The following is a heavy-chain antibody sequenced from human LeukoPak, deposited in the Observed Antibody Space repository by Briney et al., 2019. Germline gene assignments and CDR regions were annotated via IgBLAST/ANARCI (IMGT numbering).Heavy chain of an antibody. CDR1: GGSISSYY. J-gene: IGHJ4*02. V-gene: IGHV4-4*09. D-gene: IGHD3-9*01. Sequence: SETLSLTCTVSGGSISSYYWSWIRQPPEKGLEWIGYIYTSGSTNYNPSLKSRVTISVDTSKNQFSLKLSSVTAADTAVYYCARVGYDILTGYYEFDYWGQGTLVTVSS. CDR3: ARVGYDILTGYYEFDY. CDR2: IYTSGST.